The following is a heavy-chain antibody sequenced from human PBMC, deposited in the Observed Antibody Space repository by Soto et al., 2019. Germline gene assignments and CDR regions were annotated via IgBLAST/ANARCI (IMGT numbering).Heavy chain of an antibody. CDR3: ASGGFPWRTYY. CDR1: GGSVSSGSYY. CDR2: IYYSGST. J-gene: IGHJ4*02. Sequence: SETLSLTCTVSGGSVSSGSYYWSWIRQPPGKGLEWIGYIYYSGSTNYNPSLKSRVTISVDTSKNQFSLKLSSVTAADTAVYYCASGGFPWRTYYWGQGTLVTVSS. D-gene: IGHD3-16*01. V-gene: IGHV4-61*01.